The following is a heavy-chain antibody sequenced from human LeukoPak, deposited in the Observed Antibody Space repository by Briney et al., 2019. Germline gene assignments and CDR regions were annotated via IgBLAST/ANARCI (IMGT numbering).Heavy chain of an antibody. D-gene: IGHD3-22*01. V-gene: IGHV1-8*03. CDR3: ARGLHGGYLYDAFDI. CDR1: GYTFTSYD. J-gene: IGHJ3*02. Sequence: ASVKVTCKASGYTFTSYDINWVRQATGQGLEWMGWMNPNSGNTGYAQKFQGRVTITRNTSISTAYMELSSLRSEDTAVYYCARGLHGGYLYDAFDIWGQGTMVTVSS. CDR2: MNPNSGNT.